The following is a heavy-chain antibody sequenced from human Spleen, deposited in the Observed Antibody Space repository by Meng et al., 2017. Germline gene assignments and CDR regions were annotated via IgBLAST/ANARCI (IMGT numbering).Heavy chain of an antibody. CDR2: INHSGST. CDR1: GGSFSGYY. V-gene: IGHV4-34*01. D-gene: IGHD4-17*01. Sequence: SETLSLTCAVYGGSFSGYYWSWIRQPPGKGLEWIGEINHSGSTNYNPSLKSRVTISVDTSKNQFSLKLSSVTAADTAVYYCALTTVTTNWFDPWGQGPRSPSPQ. J-gene: IGHJ5*02. CDR3: ALTTVTTNWFDP.